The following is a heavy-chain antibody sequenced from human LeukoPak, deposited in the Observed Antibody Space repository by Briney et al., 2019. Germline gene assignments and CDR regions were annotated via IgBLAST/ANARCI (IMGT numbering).Heavy chain of an antibody. J-gene: IGHJ4*02. CDR2: IYYSGST. CDR1: GGSISSSSYY. CDR3: ARVYDGALYDSSRLYFFDY. Sequence: PSETLSLTCTVSGGSISSSSYYWGWIRQPPGKGLERIGIIYYSGSTYYNPSLKSRVTISVDTSKNQFSLKLSSVTSADTAVYYCARVYDGALYDSSRLYFFDYWGQGTLVTVSS. V-gene: IGHV4-39*07. D-gene: IGHD3-22*01.